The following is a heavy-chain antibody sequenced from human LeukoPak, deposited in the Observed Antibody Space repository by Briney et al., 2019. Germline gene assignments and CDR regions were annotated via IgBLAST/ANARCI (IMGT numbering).Heavy chain of an antibody. D-gene: IGHD3-10*01. CDR1: GFTFTSAW. V-gene: IGHV3-7*01. Sequence: GGSLRLSCAASGFTFTSAWMSWLRQTPEKGLEWVAHMNEDGSGRFYVDSAKGRFTISRDDTQNSVYLQMNSLRVEDPAVYYCAAWFGESVPWGQGTLVTVSS. CDR3: AAWFGESVP. CDR2: MNEDGSGR. J-gene: IGHJ5*02.